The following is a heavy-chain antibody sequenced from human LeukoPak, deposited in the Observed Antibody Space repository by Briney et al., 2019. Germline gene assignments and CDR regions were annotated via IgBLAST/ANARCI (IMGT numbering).Heavy chain of an antibody. D-gene: IGHD2-21*02. V-gene: IGHV1-8*01. CDR1: GFTFTIYD. CDR2: MNPNSGNT. J-gene: IGHJ4*02. CDR3: ARDFLDIVVATASGYFDY. Sequence: GASVKVSCKASGFTFTIYDINWVRQATGQGFEWMGWMNPNSGNTGYAQKFQGRVTMTRNTSISTAYMELSSLRSEDTAVYYCARDFLDIVVATASGYFDYWGQGTLVTVSS.